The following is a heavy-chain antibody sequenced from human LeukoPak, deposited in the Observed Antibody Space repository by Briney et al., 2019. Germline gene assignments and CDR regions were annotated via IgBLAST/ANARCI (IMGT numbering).Heavy chain of an antibody. J-gene: IGHJ4*02. CDR1: GYTFTGYY. Sequence: ASVKVCCKASGYTFTGYYMHWVRQAPRQGLEWMGWINPNSGGTNYAQKFQGRVTMTRDTSISTAYMELSRLRSDDTAVYYCARDDSSGWYGNFDYWGQGTLVTVSS. CDR3: ARDDSSGWYGNFDY. V-gene: IGHV1-2*02. D-gene: IGHD6-19*01. CDR2: INPNSGGT.